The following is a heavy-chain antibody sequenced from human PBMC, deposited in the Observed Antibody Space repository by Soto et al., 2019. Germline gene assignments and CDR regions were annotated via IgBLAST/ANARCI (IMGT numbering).Heavy chain of an antibody. J-gene: IGHJ5*02. Sequence: GGSLRLSCAASGFTFSNAWMNWVRQAPGKGLEWVGRIKSKTDDGTTDYAAPVKGRFTISRDDSKNTLYLQMNSLRAEDTAVYYCARGGPLLWFGESNPPDPNWFDPWGQGTLVTVSS. CDR2: IKSKTDDGTT. CDR3: ARGGPLLWFGESNPPDPNWFDP. D-gene: IGHD3-10*01. V-gene: IGHV3-15*07. CDR1: GFTFSNAW.